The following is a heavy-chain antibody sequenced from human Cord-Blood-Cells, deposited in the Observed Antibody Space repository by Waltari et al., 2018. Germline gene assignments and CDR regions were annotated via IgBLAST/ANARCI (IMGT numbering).Heavy chain of an antibody. Sequence: QVQLVESGGRVVQPGGPPRLSCAASRLTLTRYAIAALRRAPGKGLEWVAVISYDGSNKYYADSVKGRFTISRDNSKNTLYLQMNSLRAEDTAVYYCARDRDGYNNWFDPWGQGTLVTVSS. CDR2: ISYDGSNK. CDR3: ARDRDGYNNWFDP. J-gene: IGHJ5*02. CDR1: RLTLTRYA. D-gene: IGHD5-12*01. V-gene: IGHV3-30-3*01.